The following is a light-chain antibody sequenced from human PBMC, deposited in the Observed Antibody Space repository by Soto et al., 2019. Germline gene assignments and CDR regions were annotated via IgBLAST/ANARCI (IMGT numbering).Light chain of an antibody. CDR1: TSDVGGYNY. V-gene: IGLV2-11*01. CDR3: CSYAGSYFWE. J-gene: IGLJ3*02. CDR2: DVT. Sequence: QSALTQPRSVSGSPGQSVTISCTGTTSDVGGYNYVSWYQQHPGKAPKLLIYDVTKRPSGVPDRCSGSKSGTTASLTSPGLQGEGEADYYCCSYAGSYFWEFGGGTQLNFL.